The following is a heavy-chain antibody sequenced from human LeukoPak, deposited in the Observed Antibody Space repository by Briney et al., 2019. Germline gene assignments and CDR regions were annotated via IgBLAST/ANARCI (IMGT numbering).Heavy chain of an antibody. J-gene: IGHJ4*02. V-gene: IGHV4-39*07. D-gene: IGHD3-9*01. CDR2: IYYSGST. CDR1: GGSISSSSYY. CDR3: ARDYYGILTGYYIDY. Sequence: PSETLSLTCTVSGGSISSSSYYWGWIRQPPGKGLEWIGSIYYSGSTYYNPSLKSRVTISVDTSKNQFSLKLSSVTAADTAVYYCARDYYGILTGYYIDYWGQGTLVTVSS.